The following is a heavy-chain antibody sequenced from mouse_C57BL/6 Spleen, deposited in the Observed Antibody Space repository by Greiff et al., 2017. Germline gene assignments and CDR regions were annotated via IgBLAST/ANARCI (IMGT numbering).Heavy chain of an antibody. CDR3: ARLGTTVVATGFDY. CDR1: GYAFTNYL. Sequence: QVQLKQSGAELVRPGTSVKVSCKASGYAFTNYLIEWVKQRPGQGLEWIGVINPGSGGTNYNDKFKGKATPTADKSSSTAYMQLSSLTSEDSAVYFCARLGTTVVATGFDYWGQGTTLTVSS. D-gene: IGHD1-1*01. CDR2: INPGSGGT. V-gene: IGHV1-54*01. J-gene: IGHJ2*01.